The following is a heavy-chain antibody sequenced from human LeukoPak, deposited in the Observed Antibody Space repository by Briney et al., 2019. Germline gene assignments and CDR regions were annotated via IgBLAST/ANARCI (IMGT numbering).Heavy chain of an antibody. Sequence: GGSLRLSCGASGFTFSSYGMSWVRQAPGKGLEGVSYISRSSSTIYYADSVKGRFTISRDNAKNSLYLQMSSLRAEDTAMYYCARYYGDHAGCFDYWGQGTLVTVSS. D-gene: IGHD4-17*01. CDR3: ARYYGDHAGCFDY. CDR2: ISRSSSTI. V-gene: IGHV3-48*01. J-gene: IGHJ4*02. CDR1: GFTFSSYG.